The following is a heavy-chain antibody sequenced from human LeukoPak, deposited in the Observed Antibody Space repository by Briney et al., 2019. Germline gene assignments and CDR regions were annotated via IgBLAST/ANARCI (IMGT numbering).Heavy chain of an antibody. CDR3: AKGVGPDCSGGSCYWDYGMDV. V-gene: IGHV3-23*01. CDR2: ISGSGGST. D-gene: IGHD2-15*01. CDR1: GLTFSSYA. Sequence: GGSLRLSCAASGLTFSSYAMSWVRQAPGKGLEWVSAISGSGGSTYYADSVKGRFTISRDNSKNTLYLQMNSLRAEDTAVYYCAKGVGPDCSGGSCYWDYGMDVWGQGTTVTVSS. J-gene: IGHJ6*02.